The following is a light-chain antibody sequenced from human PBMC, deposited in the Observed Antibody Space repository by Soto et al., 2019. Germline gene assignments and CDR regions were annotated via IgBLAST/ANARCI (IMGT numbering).Light chain of an antibody. CDR3: HQYGSSPRT. Sequence: EIVLTQSPGTLSLSPGERATLSCWASQSVSSSYLAWYQQKPGQAPRLLIYGASSRATDIPDRFSGSGSGTDFTLTISRLEPEDFAVYYCHQYGSSPRTFGQGT. J-gene: IGKJ1*01. CDR2: GAS. V-gene: IGKV3-20*01. CDR1: QSVSSSY.